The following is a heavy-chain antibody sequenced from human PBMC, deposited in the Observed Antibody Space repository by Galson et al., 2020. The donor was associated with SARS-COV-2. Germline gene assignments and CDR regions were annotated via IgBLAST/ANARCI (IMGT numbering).Heavy chain of an antibody. J-gene: IGHJ4*02. CDR1: GYTFTSYG. CDR2: ISPYNGNT. CDR3: ARGRFLDEGGDFWSGSQGDY. V-gene: IGHV1-18*01. D-gene: IGHD3-3*01. Sequence: ASVKVSCKASGYTFTSYGISWVRQAPGQGLEWMGWISPYNGNTAHAQRLLDRVTMTTDTSLSTAYMELRNLRSDDTAVYYCARGRFLDEGGDFWSGSQGDYWGQGTLVTVSS.